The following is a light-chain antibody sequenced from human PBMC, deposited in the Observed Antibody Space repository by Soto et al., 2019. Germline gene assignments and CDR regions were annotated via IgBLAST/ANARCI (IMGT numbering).Light chain of an antibody. CDR2: TAS. J-gene: IGKJ1*01. CDR1: QTISRW. Sequence: DIQMIQSPSTLSASVGDTVTITCRASQTISRWLAWYQQKPGKAPRLLIYTASTLESGVPSRFSASGSGTEFTLTISSLHPDDFATYYCQEYNNYWTFGQGTKVDIK. V-gene: IGKV1-5*01. CDR3: QEYNNYWT.